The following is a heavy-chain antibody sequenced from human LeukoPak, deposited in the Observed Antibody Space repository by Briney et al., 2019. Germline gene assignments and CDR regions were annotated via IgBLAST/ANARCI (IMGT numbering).Heavy chain of an antibody. J-gene: IGHJ3*01. CDR3: AREDAVSSDDAFDL. CDR2: VYYTGST. V-gene: IGHV4-39*07. Sequence: ASETLSLTCSVSDGSINTISDYWGWVRQPPGKGLEWIGSVYYTGSTYCNAPFKSRVTISIDTSKNQFSLSLSAVTAADTAMYYCAREDAVSSDDAFDLWGQGTMVTVS. D-gene: IGHD6-19*01. CDR1: DGSINTISDY.